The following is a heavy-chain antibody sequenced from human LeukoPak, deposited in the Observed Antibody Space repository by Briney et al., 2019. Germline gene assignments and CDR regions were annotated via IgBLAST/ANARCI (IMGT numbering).Heavy chain of an antibody. D-gene: IGHD2-2*01. CDR2: ISITSGSTK. V-gene: IGHV3-48*04. Sequence: GGSLRLSCAASGFPFSGSGMHWVRQAPGKGLEWVSYISITSGSTKYYADSVKGRFTIARDNANNSLYLQVSSLRAEDTAVYYCARMVVPAAIIPDYWGQGTLVTVSS. J-gene: IGHJ4*02. CDR3: ARMVVPAAIIPDY. CDR1: GFPFSGSG.